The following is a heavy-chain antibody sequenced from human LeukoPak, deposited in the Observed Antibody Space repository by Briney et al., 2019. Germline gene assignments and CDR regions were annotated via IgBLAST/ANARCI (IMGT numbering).Heavy chain of an antibody. CDR3: ARALVWYDSSGYNYYYYGMDV. V-gene: IGHV4-4*07. J-gene: IGHJ6*02. CDR1: GGSISSYY. CDR2: IYTSGST. Sequence: PSETLSLTCTVSGGSISSYYWSWIRQPAGKGLGWIGRIYTSGSTNYNPSLKSRVTMSVDTSKNQFSLKLSSVTAADTAVYYCARALVWYDSSGYNYYYYGMDVWGQGTTVTVSS. D-gene: IGHD3-22*01.